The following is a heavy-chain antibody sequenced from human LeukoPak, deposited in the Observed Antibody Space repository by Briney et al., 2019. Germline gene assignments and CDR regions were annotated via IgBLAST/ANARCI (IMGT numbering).Heavy chain of an antibody. CDR1: GLTFSSLP. CDR2: SSSNGRST. V-gene: IGHV3-64D*06. CDR3: VNQISGWVY. D-gene: IGHD6-19*01. J-gene: IGHJ4*02. Sequence: PGGSLRLSCSASGLTFSSLPMHWVRQAPGKGLEYVSGSSSNGRSTYYADSAKGRFIISRDNSKNTLYLQMSSLRPEDTAMYYCVNQISGWVYWGQGTLVTVSS.